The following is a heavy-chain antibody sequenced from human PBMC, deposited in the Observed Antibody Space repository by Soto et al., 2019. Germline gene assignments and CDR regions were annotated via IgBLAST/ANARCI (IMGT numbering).Heavy chain of an antibody. J-gene: IGHJ6*02. CDR3: ARGDIVLVPARYGMDV. CDR1: GFTFSSYA. CDR2: ISYDGSNK. V-gene: IGHV3-30-3*01. Sequence: QVQLVESGGGVVQPGRSLRLSCAASGFTFSSYAMHWVRQAPGKGLEWVAVISYDGSNKYYADSVKGRFTISRDNSKNTLYLQMNRLRAEDTAVYYCARGDIVLVPARYGMDVWGQGTTVTVSS. D-gene: IGHD2-2*01.